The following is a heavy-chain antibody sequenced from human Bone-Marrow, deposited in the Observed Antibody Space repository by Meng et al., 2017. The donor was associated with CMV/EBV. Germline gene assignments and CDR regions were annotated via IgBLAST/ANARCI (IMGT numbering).Heavy chain of an antibody. CDR1: VFPVRHTY. V-gene: IGHV3-53*01. CDR3: ARWIYDASGYYYFDS. J-gene: IGHJ4*02. Sequence: ASVFPVRHTYLNWVRQAPGQGLEWVSVIYSGGNTYYADSVKGRFTISRDNSENTLYLEMNSLSAEHTAVYFCARWIYDASGYYYFDSWGQGTLVTVSS. D-gene: IGHD3-22*01. CDR2: IYSGGNT.